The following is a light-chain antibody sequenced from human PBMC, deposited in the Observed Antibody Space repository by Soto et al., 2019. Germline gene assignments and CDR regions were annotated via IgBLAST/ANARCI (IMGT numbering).Light chain of an antibody. CDR3: QQYNNWPLT. V-gene: IGKV3-15*01. J-gene: IGKJ4*01. CDR1: QTVDSN. CDR2: GAS. Sequence: EIVMTQSPVTLSVSPGEGATLSYRASQTVDSNLAWYQKKPGQAPRLLIFGASTRATGIPARFSGSGSGTEFTLTISSLQSEDFAVYYCQQYNNWPLTFGGGTKVEIE.